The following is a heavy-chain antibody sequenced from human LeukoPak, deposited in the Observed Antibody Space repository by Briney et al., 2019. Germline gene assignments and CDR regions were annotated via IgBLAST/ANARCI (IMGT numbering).Heavy chain of an antibody. J-gene: IGHJ4*02. CDR1: GGSISSSNW. D-gene: IGHD1-26*01. CDR2: IYHSGST. CDR3: ASGRSGSYSPFDY. V-gene: IGHV4-4*02. Sequence: SETLSLTCAVSGGSISSSNWWSWVRQPPGKGLEWIGEIYHSGSTNYNPSLKSRVTISVDKSKNQFSLKLSSVTAADTAVYYCASGRSGSYSPFDYWGQGTLVTVSS.